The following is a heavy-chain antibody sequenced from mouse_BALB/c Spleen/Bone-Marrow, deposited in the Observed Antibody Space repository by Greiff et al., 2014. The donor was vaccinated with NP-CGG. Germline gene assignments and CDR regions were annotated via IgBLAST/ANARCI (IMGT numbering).Heavy chain of an antibody. CDR2: IDPANSYT. CDR3: SRYSDYWNFDV. J-gene: IGHJ1*01. Sequence: EVQLVESRAGLVKPGASVNLSCATSGFNIKDTYIHWIKQRPEQGLEWIGRIDPANSYTKCDPKFQDKATITADTSSNTAYLQLGSLTSEDTAVYYCSRYSDYWNFDVWGAGTTVTVSS. CDR1: GFNIKDTY. V-gene: IGHV14-3*02.